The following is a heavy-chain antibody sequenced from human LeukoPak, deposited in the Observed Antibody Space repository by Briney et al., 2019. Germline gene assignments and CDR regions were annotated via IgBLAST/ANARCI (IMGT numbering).Heavy chain of an antibody. CDR1: GYTFSDYY. CDR2: INPNSGGT. Sequence: VSVKVSCKASGYTFSDYYMHWVRQAPGQGLEWMGWINPNSGGTKYAQKFRGRVTMTRDTSINTAYMELSRLRSDDTAVYYCAREEGEWFGELFLPFKYWGQGTLVTVSS. CDR3: AREEGEWFGELFLPFKY. D-gene: IGHD3-10*01. V-gene: IGHV1-2*02. J-gene: IGHJ4*02.